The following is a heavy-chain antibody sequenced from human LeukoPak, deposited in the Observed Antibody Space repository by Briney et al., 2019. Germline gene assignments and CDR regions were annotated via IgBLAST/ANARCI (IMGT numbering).Heavy chain of an antibody. CDR3: AKETGGSYLGY. J-gene: IGHJ4*02. CDR1: GFTFSSFG. CDR2: ISSTGGTA. D-gene: IGHD1-26*01. Sequence: GGTLRLSCAASGFTFSSFGMSWVRQAPGKGLEWVSAISSTGGTAYYADSVKGRFTISRDNSKNTLYLQMNSLRAEDTAVYYCAKETGGSYLGYWGQGTLVTVSS. V-gene: IGHV3-23*01.